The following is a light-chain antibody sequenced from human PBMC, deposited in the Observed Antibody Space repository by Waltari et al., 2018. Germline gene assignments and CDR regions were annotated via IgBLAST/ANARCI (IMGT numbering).Light chain of an antibody. CDR1: QSLVHSDGNSY. V-gene: IGKV2-30*02. Sequence: VVMTQSPLYLPVTLGQPASIPRRSSQSLVHSDGNSYLNWFQQRQGQAPRRLFYRVSKRDSGIPDRLSGSGSGSDFTLKISRVEAEDVGIYYCMQGIRWPWTFGQGTRVVSK. CDR3: MQGIRWPWT. J-gene: IGKJ1*01. CDR2: RVS.